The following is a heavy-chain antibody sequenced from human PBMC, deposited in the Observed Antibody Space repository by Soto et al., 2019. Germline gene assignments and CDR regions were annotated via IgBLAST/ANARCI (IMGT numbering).Heavy chain of an antibody. CDR2: IGGSGANT. Sequence: PXVFLGLSFAASCFTFNMYAMSWVRQAPGKGLEWVSGIGGSGANTYYADFVKGRFTISRDNSKNTLYLQMDSLRAEDTAIYYCERTITGYFWAGAYWGQGTLVTVSS. CDR1: CFTFNMYA. D-gene: IGHD1-1*01. V-gene: IGHV3-23*01. CDR3: ERTITGYFWAGAY. J-gene: IGHJ4*02.